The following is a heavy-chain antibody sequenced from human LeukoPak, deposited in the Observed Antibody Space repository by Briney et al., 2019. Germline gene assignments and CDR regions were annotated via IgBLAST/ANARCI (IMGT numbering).Heavy chain of an antibody. CDR1: GFTFSNAW. J-gene: IGHJ4*02. CDR2: IKSKTDGGTT. Sequence: PGGSLRLSCVASGFTFSNAWMNWVRQAPGKGLEWVGRIKSKTDGGTTDCAAPVKGRFAISRDDSKNTLYLQMNSLKTEDTAVYYCTTVVDYDYVWGSYRLRGSFDYWGQGTLVTVSS. CDR3: TTVVDYDYVWGSYRLRGSFDY. V-gene: IGHV3-15*07. D-gene: IGHD3-16*02.